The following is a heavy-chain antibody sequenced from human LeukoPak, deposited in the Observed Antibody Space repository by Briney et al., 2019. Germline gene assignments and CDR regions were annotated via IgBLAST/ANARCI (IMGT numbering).Heavy chain of an antibody. Sequence: ASVKVSCKTSGYTFSSYTIHWVRQAPGQSLEWMGWINAGNGNTKYSQKFQGRVTITRDTSAITAYMELSSLTSEDTAVYYCARDPSTPTPWSTRFGKGLLSFEFDYWGQGTLVTVSS. CDR1: GYTFSSYT. CDR2: INAGNGNT. J-gene: IGHJ4*02. CDR3: ARDPSTPTPWSTRFGKGLLSFEFDY. V-gene: IGHV1-3*01. D-gene: IGHD2-21*02.